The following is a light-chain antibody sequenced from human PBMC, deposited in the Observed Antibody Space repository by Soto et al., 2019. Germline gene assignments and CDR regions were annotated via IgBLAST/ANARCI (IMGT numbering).Light chain of an antibody. Sequence: EIVLTQSPGTLSMSPGERATLSCRASQSVSSSNLAWYQQKPGQAPRLLIYGASSRATGIPDRFSGSGSGTDFTLTISRLEPEDFAAYYGQQYDSSPPVTFGGGTKVEI. CDR2: GAS. J-gene: IGKJ4*01. V-gene: IGKV3-20*01. CDR3: QQYDSSPPVT. CDR1: QSVSSSN.